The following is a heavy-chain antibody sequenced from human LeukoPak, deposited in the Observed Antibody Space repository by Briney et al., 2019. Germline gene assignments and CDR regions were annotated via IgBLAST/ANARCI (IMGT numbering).Heavy chain of an antibody. J-gene: IGHJ6*04. Sequence: PGGSLRLSCAASGFTFSSYEMNWVRQAPGKGLEWVSSMNSRSSSKYYADSVKGRFTISRDNAKNSLYLQMNSLRAEDTAVYYCAELGITMIGGVWGKGTTVTISS. CDR1: GFTFSSYE. D-gene: IGHD3-10*02. CDR3: AELGITMIGGV. CDR2: MNSRSSSK. V-gene: IGHV3-48*03.